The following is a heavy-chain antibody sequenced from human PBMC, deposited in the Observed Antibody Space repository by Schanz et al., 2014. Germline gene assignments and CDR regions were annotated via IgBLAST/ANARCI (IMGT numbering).Heavy chain of an antibody. D-gene: IGHD4-4*01. V-gene: IGHV3-7*03. CDR1: GFTFSTYC. Sequence: EVQLVESGGGLVQPGGSLRLSCAASGFTFSTYCMSWVRQAPGKGLEWVANIKQDESERSYVDSVKGRFTISRDNAKNSLYLQMNSLRTGDTAMYYCASYDNSGPYYLNHWGRGALVTVSS. CDR2: IKQDESER. J-gene: IGHJ5*02. CDR3: ASYDNSGPYYLNH.